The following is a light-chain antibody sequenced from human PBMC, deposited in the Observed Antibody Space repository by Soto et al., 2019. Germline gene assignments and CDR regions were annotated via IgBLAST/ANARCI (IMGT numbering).Light chain of an antibody. V-gene: IGLV2-8*01. CDR2: EVS. Sequence: QSALTQPHSASGSPGQSVTISCTGTSSDVGGYNYVSWYQQHPGKAPKLMIYEVSKRPSGVPDRFSGSKSGNTASLTVSGLQAEDEADYYCSSYADSNNLVFGGGTKLTVL. CDR1: SSDVGGYNY. J-gene: IGLJ2*01. CDR3: SSYADSNNLV.